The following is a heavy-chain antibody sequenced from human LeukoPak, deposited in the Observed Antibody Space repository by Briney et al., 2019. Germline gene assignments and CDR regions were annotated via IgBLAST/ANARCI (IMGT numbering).Heavy chain of an antibody. Sequence: GGSLRLSCAASGFTFSTYGMHWVRQAPGKGLEWVTFIRYDGSNKYYADSVKGRFTVSRDNSKNTLYLQMNSLRAEDTAVYYCAKIRAPAYDFWGQGTMVTVSS. CDR1: GFTFSTYG. CDR2: IRYDGSNK. V-gene: IGHV3-30*02. CDR3: AKIRAPAYDF. J-gene: IGHJ3*01.